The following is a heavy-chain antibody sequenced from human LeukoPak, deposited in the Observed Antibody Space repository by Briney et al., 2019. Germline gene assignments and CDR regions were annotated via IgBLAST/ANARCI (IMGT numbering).Heavy chain of an antibody. CDR1: GGSISSYY. V-gene: IGHV4-59*01. J-gene: IGHJ3*02. CDR3: ARVFGSGYDFRGAFDI. Sequence: SETLSLTCTVSGGSISSYYWSWIRQPPGKGLEWIGYIYYSGITNYNPSLKSRVTISVDTSKDQFSLKLISAPAADTAVYYCARVFGSGYDFRGAFDIWGQGTMVTVSS. CDR2: IYYSGIT. D-gene: IGHD5-12*01.